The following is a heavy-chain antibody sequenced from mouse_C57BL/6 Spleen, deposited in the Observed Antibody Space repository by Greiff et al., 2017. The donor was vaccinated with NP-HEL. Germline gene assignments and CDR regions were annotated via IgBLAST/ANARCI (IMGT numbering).Heavy chain of an antibody. CDR2: IDPGNGDT. Sequence: EFHLQQSGAKLVRPGASVKWSCPASGFNINDAYMPWVKQRPDQGLGWIGWIDPGNGDTEYASKFQGKATITADTSSNTAYLQLSSLTSEDTAVYYCTTDDYGSKAWFAYWGQGTLVTVSA. CDR3: TTDDYGSKAWFAY. V-gene: IGHV14-4*01. J-gene: IGHJ3*01. D-gene: IGHD1-1*01. CDR1: GFNINDAY.